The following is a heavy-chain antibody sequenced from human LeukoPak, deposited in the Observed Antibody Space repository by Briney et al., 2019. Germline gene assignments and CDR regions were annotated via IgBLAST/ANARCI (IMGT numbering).Heavy chain of an antibody. D-gene: IGHD3-22*01. CDR2: ISGSGGST. Sequence: QPGGSLRLSCAASGFTFSSYGMSWVRQAPGKGLEWVSAISGSGGSTYYADSVKGRFTISRDNAQNSLYLQMNSLRAEDTAVYYCAGTNYYDTSGYYSSFDYWGQGTLVTVSS. V-gene: IGHV3-23*01. J-gene: IGHJ4*02. CDR3: AGTNYYDTSGYYSSFDY. CDR1: GFTFSSYG.